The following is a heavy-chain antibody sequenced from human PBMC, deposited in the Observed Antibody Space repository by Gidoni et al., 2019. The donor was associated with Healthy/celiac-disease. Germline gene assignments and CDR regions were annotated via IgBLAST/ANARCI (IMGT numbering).Heavy chain of an antibody. CDR3: ARIMGGQWLDVYYFDY. D-gene: IGHD6-19*01. V-gene: IGHV4-34*01. J-gene: IGHJ4*02. CDR1: GGSFSGYY. CDR2: INHSGST. Sequence: QVQLQQWGAGLLKPSETLSLTCAVYGGSFSGYYWSWIRQPPGKGLEWIGEINHSGSTNYNPSLKSRVTISVDTSKNQFSLKLSSVTAADTAVYYCARIMGGQWLDVYYFDYWGQGTLVTVSS.